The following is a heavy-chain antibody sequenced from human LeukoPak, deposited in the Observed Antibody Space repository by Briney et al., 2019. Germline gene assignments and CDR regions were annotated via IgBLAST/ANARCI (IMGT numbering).Heavy chain of an antibody. CDR2: INPSGGST. Sequence: ASVKVSCKASGGTFSSYAIGWVRQAPGQGLEWMGIINPSGGSTSYAQKFQGRVTMTRDTSTSTVYMELSSLRAEDTAVYYCARGTLVGATKNNWFDPWGQGTLVTVSS. V-gene: IGHV1-46*01. CDR1: GGTFSSYA. D-gene: IGHD1-26*01. CDR3: ARGTLVGATKNNWFDP. J-gene: IGHJ5*02.